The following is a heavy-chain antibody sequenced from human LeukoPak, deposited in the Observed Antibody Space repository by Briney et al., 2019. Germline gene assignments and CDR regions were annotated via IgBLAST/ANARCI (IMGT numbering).Heavy chain of an antibody. D-gene: IGHD3-22*01. Sequence: ASVKVSCKASGYTFTSYGISWVRQAPGQGLEWMGWISAYNGNTNYAQKLQGRVTMTTDTSTSTAYMELRSLRSDDTAVYYCARDSRHYYYDSSGSPTDVWGKGTTVTVSS. CDR3: ARDSRHYYYDSSGSPTDV. CDR2: ISAYNGNT. J-gene: IGHJ6*04. CDR1: GYTFTSYG. V-gene: IGHV1-18*01.